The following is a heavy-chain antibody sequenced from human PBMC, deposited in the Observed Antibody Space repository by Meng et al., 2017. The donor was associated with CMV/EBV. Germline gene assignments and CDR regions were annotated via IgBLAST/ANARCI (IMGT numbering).Heavy chain of an antibody. CDR2: ISSSSSYI. J-gene: IGHJ4*02. V-gene: IGHV3-21*01. CDR1: GFTFSSYS. D-gene: IGHD1-7*01. Sequence: GESLKISCAASGFTFSSYSMNWVRQAPEKGLEWVSSISSSSSYIYYADSVKGRFTISRDNAKNSLYLQMNSLRAEDTAVYYCARDLGPYNWNYVGVVQGAKDYWGQGTLVTVSS. CDR3: ARDLGPYNWNYVGVVQGAKDY.